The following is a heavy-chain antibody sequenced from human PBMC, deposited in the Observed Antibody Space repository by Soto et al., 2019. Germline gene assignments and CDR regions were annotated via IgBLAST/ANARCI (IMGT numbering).Heavy chain of an antibody. CDR3: ARVNYYDSSGYCFDY. D-gene: IGHD3-22*01. V-gene: IGHV1-18*01. CDR1: GYTFTSYG. J-gene: IGHJ4*02. Sequence: QVPLVQSGAEVKKPGASVKVSCKASGYTFTSYGISWVRQAPGQGLEWMGWISAYNGNTNYAQKLQGRVTMTTDTSTSTAYMELRSLRSDDTAVYYCARVNYYDSSGYCFDYWGQGTLVTVSS. CDR2: ISAYNGNT.